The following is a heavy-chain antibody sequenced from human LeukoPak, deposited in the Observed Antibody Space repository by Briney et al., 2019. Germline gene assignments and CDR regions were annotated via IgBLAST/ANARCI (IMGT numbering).Heavy chain of an antibody. CDR2: ISWNSGSI. Sequence: GGSLRLSCAASGFTFDDCAMHWVRQAPGKGLEWVSGISWNSGSIGYADSVKGRFTISRDNAKNSLYLQMNSLRAEDMALYYCAKEKYPYDSSGYYDYWGQGTLVTVSS. V-gene: IGHV3-9*03. J-gene: IGHJ4*02. D-gene: IGHD3-22*01. CDR3: AKEKYPYDSSGYYDY. CDR1: GFTFDDCA.